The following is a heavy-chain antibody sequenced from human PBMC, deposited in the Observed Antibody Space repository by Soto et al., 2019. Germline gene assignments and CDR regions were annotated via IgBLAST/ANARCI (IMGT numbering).Heavy chain of an antibody. J-gene: IGHJ6*02. D-gene: IGHD2-2*01. V-gene: IGHV1-69*13. Sequence: SVKVSCKASGGTFSSYAISWVRQAPGQGIERMGGIIPIFSTANYAQKNQGRVTITADESTSTAYMEMSSLRSEDTAVYYCAIVVVVPTETKGEYYYYYGMDVWGQGTTVTVSS. CDR1: GGTFSSYA. CDR3: AIVVVVPTETKGEYYYYYGMDV. CDR2: IIPIFSTA.